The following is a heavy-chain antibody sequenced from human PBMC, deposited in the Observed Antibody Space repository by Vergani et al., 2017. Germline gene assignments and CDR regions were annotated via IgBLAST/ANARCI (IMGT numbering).Heavy chain of an antibody. CDR3: AKEFCGTGNCYGWNHLEV. J-gene: IGHJ6*04. CDR2: IGVDGDR. Sequence: EVQLLESGGGLVQPGGSRRLSCAGAGFTFSSNDFHWVRQTAGKGLEWVSSIGVDGDRYYSDSVKGRFTISRDNGQSYLYLDMDNLRVEDTAVYFCAKEFCGTGNCYGWNHLEVWGEGTSVTVSS. V-gene: IGHV3-13*01. D-gene: IGHD1-1*01. CDR1: GFTFSSND.